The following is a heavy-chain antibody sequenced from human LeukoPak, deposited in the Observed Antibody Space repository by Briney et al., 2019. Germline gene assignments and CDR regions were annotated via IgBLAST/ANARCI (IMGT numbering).Heavy chain of an antibody. CDR3: ARDLPEYSSSSPEAYYMDV. CDR1: GYTFTGYY. J-gene: IGHJ6*03. Sequence: GASVKVSCKASGYTFTGYYMHWVRQAPGQGLEWMGWINPNSGGTNYAQKFQGRVTMTRDMSTSTVYMELSSLRSEDTAVYYCARDLPEYSSSSPEAYYMDVWGKGTTVTVSS. CDR2: INPNSGGT. V-gene: IGHV1-2*02. D-gene: IGHD6-6*01.